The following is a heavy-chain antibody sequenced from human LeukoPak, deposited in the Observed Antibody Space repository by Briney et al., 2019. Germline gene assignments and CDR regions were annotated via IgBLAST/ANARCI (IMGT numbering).Heavy chain of an antibody. V-gene: IGHV3-9*01. CDR1: GFTFDDYA. CDR2: ISWNSGSI. D-gene: IGHD3-9*01. Sequence: GGSLRLSCAASGFTFDDYAMHWVRQAPGRGLEWVSGISWNSGSIGYADSVKGRFTISRDNAKNSLYLQMNSLRAEDTALYYCATCSGYYDILTGPNDDAFDIWGQGTMVTVSS. J-gene: IGHJ3*02. CDR3: ATCSGYYDILTGPNDDAFDI.